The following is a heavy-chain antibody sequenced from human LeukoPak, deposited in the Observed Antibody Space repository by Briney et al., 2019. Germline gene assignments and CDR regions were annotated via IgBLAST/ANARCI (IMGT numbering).Heavy chain of an antibody. CDR1: GYTFTSYA. J-gene: IGHJ4*02. D-gene: IGHD3-3*01. V-gene: IGHV7-4-1*02. CDR3: ARTKGFLEWLLLKSYYFDS. Sequence: ASVKVSCKASGYTFTSYAMNWVRQAPGQGLEWMGWINTNTGNPTYAQGFTGRFVFSSDTSVSTAYLQISSLKAEDTAVYYCARTKGFLEWLLLKSYYFDSWGQGTLVTVSS. CDR2: INTNTGNP.